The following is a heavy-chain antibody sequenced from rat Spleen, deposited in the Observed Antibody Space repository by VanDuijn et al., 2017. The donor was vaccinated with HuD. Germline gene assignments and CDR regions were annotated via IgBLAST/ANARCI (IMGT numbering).Heavy chain of an antibody. CDR2: IWTGGST. V-gene: IGHV2-30*01. CDR3: AREDYPGILTFGKFAY. Sequence: QVQLKESGPGLVQPSQTLSLTCTVSGFSLTSYNVHWVRQPTGKGLEWMGVIWTGGSTDYNSALKSRLSISRDTSKSQVFLKMNSLQTEDIATYYCAREDYPGILTFGKFAYWGQGTLVTVSS. CDR1: GFSLTSYN. J-gene: IGHJ3*01. D-gene: IGHD1-4*01.